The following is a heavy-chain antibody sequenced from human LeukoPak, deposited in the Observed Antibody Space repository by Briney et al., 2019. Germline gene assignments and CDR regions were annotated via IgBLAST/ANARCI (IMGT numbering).Heavy chain of an antibody. Sequence: SETPSLTCTVSGGSMSNYYWTWIRQPPGKGLEWIGYIYYSGSTNYNPSLKSRVTISVDKSRTQFSLNLNSLTAADTAVYYCARRVAFVQDAFDVWGQGTMVTVSS. V-gene: IGHV4-59*12. CDR1: GGSMSNYY. D-gene: IGHD2-21*01. CDR2: IYYSGST. J-gene: IGHJ3*01. CDR3: ARRVAFVQDAFDV.